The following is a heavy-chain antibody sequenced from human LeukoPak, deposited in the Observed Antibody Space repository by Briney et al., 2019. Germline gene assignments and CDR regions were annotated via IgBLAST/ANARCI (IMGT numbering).Heavy chain of an antibody. Sequence: PSETLSLTCTVSGGSISSSSYYWGWIRQPPGKGLEWIGSIYYSGSTYFNPSLKSRVTISVDTSKNQFSLKLSSVTAADPAVYYWGRQKVGSTINWFDPWGQGTLVTVSS. CDR2: IYYSGST. D-gene: IGHD1-26*01. J-gene: IGHJ5*02. CDR3: GRQKVGSTINWFDP. CDR1: GGSISSSSYY. V-gene: IGHV4-39*01.